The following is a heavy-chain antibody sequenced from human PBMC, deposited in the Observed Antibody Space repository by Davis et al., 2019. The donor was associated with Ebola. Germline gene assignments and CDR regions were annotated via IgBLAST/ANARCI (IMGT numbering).Heavy chain of an antibody. CDR2: INPNSGGT. J-gene: IGHJ6*02. Sequence: ASVKVSCKASGYTFTSYYMHWVRQAPGQGLEWMGWINPNSGGTNYAQKFQGWVTMTRDTSISTAYMELSRLRSDDTAVYYCARGGRYSYGPGYYYYYGMDVWGQGTTVTVSS. D-gene: IGHD5-18*01. V-gene: IGHV1-2*04. CDR3: ARGGRYSYGPGYYYYYGMDV. CDR1: GYTFTSYY.